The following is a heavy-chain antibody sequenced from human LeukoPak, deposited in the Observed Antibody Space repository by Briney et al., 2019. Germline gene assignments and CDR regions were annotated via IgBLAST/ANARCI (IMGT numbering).Heavy chain of an antibody. J-gene: IGHJ6*02. CDR3: ARTDSSSSAGYYYYSMDV. D-gene: IGHD6-6*01. CDR1: GGSISSYY. V-gene: IGHV4-59*01. Sequence: PSETLSLTCTVSGGSISSYYWSWIRQPPGKGLEWIGYIYYSGSTNYNPSLKSRVTISVDTSKNQFSLKLSSVTAADTAVYYCARTDSSSSAGYYYYSMDVWGQGTTVTVSS. CDR2: IYYSGST.